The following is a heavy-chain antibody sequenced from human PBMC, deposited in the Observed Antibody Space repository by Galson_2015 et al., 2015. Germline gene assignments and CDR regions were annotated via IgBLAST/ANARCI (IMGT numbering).Heavy chain of an antibody. CDR2: MNPNSGNT. V-gene: IGHV1-8*01. Sequence: SVKVSCKASGYTFTNYDINWVRQATGQGLEWMGWMNPNSGNTGSAQKFQGRVTMTRNTSISTAYMELSSLRSDDTAVYYCARKETRGWYFASGLDPWGQGTLVTVSS. J-gene: IGHJ5*02. CDR3: ARKETRGWYFASGLDP. D-gene: IGHD6-19*01. CDR1: GYTFTNYD.